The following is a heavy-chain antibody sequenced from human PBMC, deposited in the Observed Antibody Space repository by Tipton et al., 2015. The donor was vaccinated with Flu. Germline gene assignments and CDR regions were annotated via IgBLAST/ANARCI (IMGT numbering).Heavy chain of an antibody. D-gene: IGHD2-15*01. V-gene: IGHV3-33*01. Sequence: SLRLSCAASGLRFSSYGMHWVRQPPGKGLEWVAVIWSDGSSKFYSDSVKGRFAISRDNSKNTLYLEMNSLRAEDTAVYYCAGEVLCRGTRYSVYYDNGMDVWGQGTTVIVSS. CDR3: AGEVLCRGTRYSVYYDNGMDV. CDR1: GLRFSSYG. J-gene: IGHJ6*02. CDR2: IWSDGSSK.